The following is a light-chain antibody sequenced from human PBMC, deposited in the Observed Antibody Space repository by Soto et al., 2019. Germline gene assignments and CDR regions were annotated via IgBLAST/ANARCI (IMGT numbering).Light chain of an antibody. CDR2: AAS. CDR3: QQGYRTPFT. CDR1: ESVSSK. V-gene: IGKV1-39*01. J-gene: IGKJ3*01. Sequence: DIQMTQSPSSLSASVGDRVTITCRASESVSSKLNWYQQKPGKAPALLIPAASRLHSGVPSRFSGSGSGTDFTLTISSLQHEDFASYYCQQGYRTPFTFGPGTKVDIK.